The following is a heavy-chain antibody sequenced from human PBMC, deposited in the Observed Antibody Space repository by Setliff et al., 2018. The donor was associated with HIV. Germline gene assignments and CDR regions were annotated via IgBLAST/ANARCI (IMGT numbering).Heavy chain of an antibody. Sequence: GASVKVSCKASGGTFTNSAIGWVRQAPGQGLEWMGWIGADNGNTNYAQKFQGRVTMTTDTSTSTVYMELRSLISDDTAVYYCAREGLWFGDRGYFMDVWGKGTAVTVSS. CDR3: AREGLWFGDRGYFMDV. D-gene: IGHD3-10*01. J-gene: IGHJ6*03. V-gene: IGHV1-18*01. CDR1: GGTFTNSA. CDR2: IGADNGNT.